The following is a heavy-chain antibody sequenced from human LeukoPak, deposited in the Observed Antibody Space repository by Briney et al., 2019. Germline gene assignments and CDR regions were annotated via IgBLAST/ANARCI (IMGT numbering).Heavy chain of an antibody. CDR3: ARFSYDSSGYYYHFDY. CDR1: GFTFRSHA. V-gene: IGHV3-23*01. CDR2: ISGSGGST. Sequence: PGGSLRLSCVGSGFTFRSHAMSWVRQAPGKGLEWVSAISGSGGSTYYADSVKGRFTISRDNSKNTLYLQINSLRAEDTAVYYCARFSYDSSGYYYHFDYWGQGTLVTVSS. D-gene: IGHD3-22*01. J-gene: IGHJ4*02.